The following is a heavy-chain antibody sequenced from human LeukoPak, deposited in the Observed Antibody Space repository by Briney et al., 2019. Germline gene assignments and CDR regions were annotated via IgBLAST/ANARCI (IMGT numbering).Heavy chain of an antibody. CDR3: AKFYYYGSGSSGFDY. V-gene: IGHV1-18*01. CDR1: GYTFTSYG. D-gene: IGHD3-10*01. CDR2: ISAYNGNT. Sequence: GASVKVSCKASGYTFTSYGISWVRQAPGQGLEWMGWISAYNGNTNYAQKLQGRVTMTTDTSTSTAYMELSSLRSEDTAVYYCAKFYYYGSGSSGFDYWGQGTLVTVSS. J-gene: IGHJ4*02.